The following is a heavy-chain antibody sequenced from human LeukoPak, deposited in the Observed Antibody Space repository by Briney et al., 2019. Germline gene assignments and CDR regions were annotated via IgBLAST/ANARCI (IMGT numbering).Heavy chain of an antibody. V-gene: IGHV4-39*07. CDR2: IYYSGST. J-gene: IGHJ4*02. Sequence: SETLSLTCTVSGGSISSSSYYWGWIRQPPGKGLEWIGRIYYSGSTYYNPSLKSRVTISVDTSKNQFSLKLSSVTAADTAVYYCASLRTYYYGSGSYLGRKYYFDYWGQGTLVTVSS. CDR3: ASLRTYYYGSGSYLGRKYYFDY. CDR1: GGSISSSSYY. D-gene: IGHD3-10*01.